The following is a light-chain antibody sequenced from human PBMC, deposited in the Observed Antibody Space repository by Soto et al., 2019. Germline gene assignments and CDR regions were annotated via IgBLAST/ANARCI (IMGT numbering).Light chain of an antibody. CDR1: QTVRNN. V-gene: IGKV3-15*01. CDR3: QQYNNWPRRT. Sequence: TKSPGTLSLSPGERATLSCRASQTVRNNYLAWYQQKPGQAPRLLIYGASTRATGIPARFSGSGSGTEFTLTISSLQSEDFAVYYCQQYNNWPRRTFGQGTKVDIK. CDR2: GAS. J-gene: IGKJ1*01.